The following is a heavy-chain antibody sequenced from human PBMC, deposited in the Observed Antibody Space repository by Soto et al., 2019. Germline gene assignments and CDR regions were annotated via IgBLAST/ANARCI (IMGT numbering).Heavy chain of an antibody. CDR1: GYSIYSDYY. V-gene: IGHV4-38-2*01. D-gene: IGHD3-10*01. CDR2: VDHSGRT. Sequence: SETLSLTCAVSGYSIYSDYYWGWIRQPPGKGLEWIGSVDHSGRTYYGPSLRSRLTIFIDASKNQFSLRLTSVTAADTAMYFCAKKGYYPSGKINLFDSWGPGTLVTVSS. J-gene: IGHJ4*02. CDR3: AKKGYYPSGKINLFDS.